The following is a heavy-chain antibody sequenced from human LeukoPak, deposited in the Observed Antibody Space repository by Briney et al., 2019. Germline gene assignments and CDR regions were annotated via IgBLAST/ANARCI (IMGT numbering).Heavy chain of an antibody. CDR3: ARQTGSGLFILP. D-gene: IGHD3/OR15-3a*01. V-gene: IGHV4-34*01. CDR2: INHSGSS. J-gene: IGHJ4*02. Sequence: SETLSLTCALSGGSITDYFYNWVRQPPGKGLEWIGEINHSGSSTYNPSLKSRVIISLDTSKNQFSLRLTSVTAADTAVYYCARQTGSGLFILPGGQGTLVTVSS. CDR1: GGSITDYF.